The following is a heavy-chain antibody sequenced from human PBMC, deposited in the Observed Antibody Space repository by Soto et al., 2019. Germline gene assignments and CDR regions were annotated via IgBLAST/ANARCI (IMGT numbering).Heavy chain of an antibody. CDR3: ARDEGVLRS. D-gene: IGHD3-9*01. V-gene: IGHV1-18*01. J-gene: IGHJ5*02. Sequence: QVQLVQSGPEVKKPGASVKVSCKTSGYTFTNYGMAWVRQAPRQVLEWMGWISGYDGHTNYAQKLPGRVTMTTDTSTKTAYMEMRSLGPDDAAVYYCARDEGVLRSWGQGTQVAVSS. CDR1: GYTFTNYG. CDR2: ISGYDGHT.